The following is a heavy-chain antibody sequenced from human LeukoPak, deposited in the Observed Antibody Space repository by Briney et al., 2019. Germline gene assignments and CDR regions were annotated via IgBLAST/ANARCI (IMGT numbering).Heavy chain of an antibody. CDR3: ATKNYDFWSGYNWFDP. CDR1: GFTVSSNY. J-gene: IGHJ5*02. Sequence: GGSLRLSCAASGFTVSSNYMSWVRQAPGKGLEWVSVIYSGGSTYYADSVKGRFTISRDNSKNTLYLQMNSLRAEDTAVYYCATKNYDFWSGYNWFDPWGQGTLVTVSS. CDR2: IYSGGST. D-gene: IGHD3-3*01. V-gene: IGHV3-53*01.